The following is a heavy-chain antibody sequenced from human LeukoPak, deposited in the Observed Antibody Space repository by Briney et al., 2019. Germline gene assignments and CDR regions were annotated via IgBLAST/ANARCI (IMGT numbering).Heavy chain of an antibody. V-gene: IGHV3-23*01. Sequence: GGSLRLSCAASGFTFSSYAMSWVRQAPGKGLEWVTTISGSGGSTYYIDSVKGRFTISRDNSKNTLYLQMNSLRAEDTAIYYCAKTGQFDYWGQGTLVTVSS. CDR1: GFTFSSYA. CDR2: ISGSGGST. CDR3: AKTGQFDY. J-gene: IGHJ4*02. D-gene: IGHD3-10*01.